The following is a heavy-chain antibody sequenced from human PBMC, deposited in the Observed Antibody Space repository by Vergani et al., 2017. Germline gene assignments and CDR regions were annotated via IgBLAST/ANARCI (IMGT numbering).Heavy chain of an antibody. J-gene: IGHJ6*02. CDR3: ARSESFYGMDV. CDR1: GGSISSYY. D-gene: IGHD3-10*01. CDR2: IYYSGST. V-gene: IGHV4-59*01. Sequence: QVQLQESGPGLVKPSETLSLPCTVSGGSISSYYWSWIRQPPGKGLVWIGYIYYSGSTNYNPSLKSRVTISVDTSKNQFSLKLSSVTAADTAVYYCARSESFYGMDVWGQGTTVTVSS.